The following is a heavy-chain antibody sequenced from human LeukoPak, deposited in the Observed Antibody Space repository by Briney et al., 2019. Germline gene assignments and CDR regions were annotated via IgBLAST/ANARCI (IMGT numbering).Heavy chain of an antibody. CDR1: GFTVSSNY. Sequence: GGSLRLSCAASGFTVSSNYMSWVRQAPGKGLEWVSVIYSGDSTFYADSVKGRFTISRDNSKNTLYLQMNSLRAEDTAVYYCAKALGDAFDIWGQGTMVTVSS. V-gene: IGHV3-53*01. CDR2: IYSGDST. J-gene: IGHJ3*02. D-gene: IGHD3-16*01. CDR3: AKALGDAFDI.